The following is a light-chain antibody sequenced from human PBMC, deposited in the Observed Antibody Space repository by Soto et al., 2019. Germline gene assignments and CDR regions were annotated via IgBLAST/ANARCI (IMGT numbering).Light chain of an antibody. V-gene: IGLV2-14*01. CDR1: SSDVGTYDY. CDR3: SSYTISSTLYL. Sequence: QSALTQPASVSGSPGQSITISCVGSSSDVGTYDYVSWYQHHPGKAPKLIIYDISNRPSGVSNRFSGSKSGNTASLTISGLQAEDEADYYCSSYTISSTLYLFGTGTKLTVL. CDR2: DIS. J-gene: IGLJ1*01.